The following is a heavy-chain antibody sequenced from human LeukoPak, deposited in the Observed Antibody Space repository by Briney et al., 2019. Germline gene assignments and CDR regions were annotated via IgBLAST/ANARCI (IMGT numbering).Heavy chain of an antibody. CDR2: SYYSGST. CDR3: ARVTGYVIEDNFDY. J-gene: IGHJ4*02. D-gene: IGHD2-15*01. CDR1: GFTFSNAW. V-gene: IGHV4-59*01. Sequence: GSLRLSCAASGFTFSNAWMSWVRQAPGKGLEWIGYSYYSGSTNYNPSLKSRVTISVDTSKNKFSLKLRSVTAADTAVYYCARVTGYVIEDNFDYWGQGTLVTVSS.